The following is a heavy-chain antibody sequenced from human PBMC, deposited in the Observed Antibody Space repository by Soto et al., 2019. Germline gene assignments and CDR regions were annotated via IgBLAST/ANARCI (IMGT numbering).Heavy chain of an antibody. D-gene: IGHD1-26*01. CDR2: INPKTAAT. V-gene: IGHV1-2*02. Sequence: ALVKVSCKPSGYSFSDYFIQWVRQAPGQGLEWVAWINPKTAATNYAKKFQGRVSLTWDTSSTTAYMELTRLRPDDTAVYYCARIKWGLNYYNGMDVWGQGTTVTVSS. CDR3: ARIKWGLNYYNGMDV. CDR1: GYSFSDYF. J-gene: IGHJ6*02.